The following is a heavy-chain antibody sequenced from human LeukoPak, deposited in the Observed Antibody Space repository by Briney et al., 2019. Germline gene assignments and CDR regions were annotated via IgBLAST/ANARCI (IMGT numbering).Heavy chain of an antibody. D-gene: IGHD2-2*01. Sequence: ASVKVSCKASGYTFTGYYMHWVRQAPGQGLEWMGWINPNSGGTNYAQKFQGRGTMTRDTSISTAYMELSRLRSDDTAVYYCARDEGCSSTSCRYNWFDPWGQGTLVTVSS. CDR2: INPNSGGT. CDR3: ARDEGCSSTSCRYNWFDP. V-gene: IGHV1-2*02. CDR1: GYTFTGYY. J-gene: IGHJ5*02.